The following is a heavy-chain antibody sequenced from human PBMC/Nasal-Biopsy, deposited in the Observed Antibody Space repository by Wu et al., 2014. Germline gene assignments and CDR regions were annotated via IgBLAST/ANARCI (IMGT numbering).Heavy chain of an antibody. Sequence: TLSLTCAVYGGSFSGYYWSWIRQPPGKGLEWIGEINHSGSTNYNPSLKSRVTISVDTSKNQFSLKLSSVTAADTAVYYCAKRKFGYHRYWYFDLWGRGTQVTVSS. CDR1: GGSFSGYY. J-gene: IGHJ2*01. CDR2: INHSGST. V-gene: IGHV4-34*01. D-gene: IGHD3-22*01. CDR3: AKRKFGYHRYWYFDL.